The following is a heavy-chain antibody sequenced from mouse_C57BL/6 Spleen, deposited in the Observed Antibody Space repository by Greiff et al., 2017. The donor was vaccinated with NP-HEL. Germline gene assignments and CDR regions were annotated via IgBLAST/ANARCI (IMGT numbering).Heavy chain of an antibody. Sequence: EVQRVESGGGLVKPGGSLKLSCAASGFTFSDYGMHWVRQAPEKGLEWVAYISSGSSTIYYADTVKGRFTISRDNAKNTLFLQMTSLRSEDTAMYYCARGLTGLDYWGQGTTLTVSS. V-gene: IGHV5-17*01. D-gene: IGHD4-1*01. CDR2: ISSGSSTI. J-gene: IGHJ2*01. CDR1: GFTFSDYG. CDR3: ARGLTGLDY.